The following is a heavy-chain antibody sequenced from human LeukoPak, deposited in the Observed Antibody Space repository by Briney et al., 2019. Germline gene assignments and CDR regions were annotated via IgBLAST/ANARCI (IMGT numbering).Heavy chain of an antibody. CDR3: AIHFDH. CDR1: GFTFSNSG. CDR2: ISHDASSK. J-gene: IGHJ4*02. Sequence: GGSLRLSCAGSGFTFSNSGMHWVRQAPAKGLEWVAVISHDASSKYHADSVKGRFTISRDNSKNTLYLQMNSLRAEETAVYYCAIHFDHWGQGTLVTVSS. V-gene: IGHV3-30*03.